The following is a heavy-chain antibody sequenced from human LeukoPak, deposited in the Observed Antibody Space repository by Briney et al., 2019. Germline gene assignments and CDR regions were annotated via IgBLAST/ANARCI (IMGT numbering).Heavy chain of an antibody. CDR1: GFTFSSYA. V-gene: IGHV3-23*01. Sequence: GGSLRLSCPASGFTFSSYAMSWVRQAPGKGLEWVSSMSGRCGTTYYAGSVTGWSTISRDNHTNTLYLQMNSLTAEDTAVYYWARKSPAALLADYWGQGTLVTVSS. CDR2: MSGRCGTT. J-gene: IGHJ4*02. D-gene: IGHD6-13*01. CDR3: ARKSPAALLADY.